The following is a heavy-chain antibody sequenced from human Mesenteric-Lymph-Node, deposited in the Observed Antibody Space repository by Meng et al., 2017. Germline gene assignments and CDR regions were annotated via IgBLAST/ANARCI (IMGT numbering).Heavy chain of an antibody. J-gene: IGHJ3*02. CDR1: GYTFTSYG. V-gene: IGHV1-18*01. CDR3: ARENYYGSGRLGAFDI. Sequence: QVKLVQSGAEVKKPGASVKVSCKASGYTFTSYGISWVRQAPGQGLEWMGWISAYNGNTNYAQKLQGRVTMTTDTSTSTAYMELRSLRAEDTAVYYCARENYYGSGRLGAFDIWGQGTMVTVSS. D-gene: IGHD3-10*01. CDR2: ISAYNGNT.